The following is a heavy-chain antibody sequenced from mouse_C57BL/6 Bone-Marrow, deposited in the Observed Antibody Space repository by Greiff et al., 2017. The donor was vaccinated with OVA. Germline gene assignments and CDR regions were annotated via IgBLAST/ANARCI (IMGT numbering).Heavy chain of an antibody. CDR2: INPGSGGT. CDR3: ARSGYYGSSPWFAY. Sequence: VQLQQSGAELVRPGTSVKVSCKASGYAFTNYLIEWVKQRPGQGLEWIGVINPGSGGTNYNEKFKGKATLTADKSSSTAYMQLSSLTSEDSAVYVCARSGYYGSSPWFAYWGQGTLVTVSA. V-gene: IGHV1-54*01. D-gene: IGHD1-1*01. J-gene: IGHJ3*01. CDR1: GYAFTNYL.